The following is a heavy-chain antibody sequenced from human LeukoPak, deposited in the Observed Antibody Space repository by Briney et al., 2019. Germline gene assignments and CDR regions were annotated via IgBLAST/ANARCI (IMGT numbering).Heavy chain of an antibody. CDR1: GGTFSSYA. CDR2: IIPIFGTA. Sequence: GASVKVSCKASGGTFSSYAISWVRQAPGQGLEWMGGIIPIFGTANYAQKFQGRVTITADESTSTAYMKLSSLRSEDTAVYYCARGGGRFYDILTGYYTPYFDYWGQGTLVTVSS. J-gene: IGHJ4*02. CDR3: ARGGGRFYDILTGYYTPYFDY. D-gene: IGHD3-9*01. V-gene: IGHV1-69*13.